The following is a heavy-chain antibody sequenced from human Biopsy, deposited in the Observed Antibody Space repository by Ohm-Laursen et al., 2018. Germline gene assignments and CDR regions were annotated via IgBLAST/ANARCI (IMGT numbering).Heavy chain of an antibody. V-gene: IGHV1-46*01. D-gene: IGHD6-19*01. J-gene: IGHJ4*02. CDR3: ARNTGWYGDLYYFDY. CDR1: GYSFTSYY. CDR2: INPSGSTT. Sequence: SSVKVSCKASGYSFTSYYMHWVRQAPGQGLEWMGMINPSGSTTSYPQIFQGRVTMTRDTSKSTVYMELSSLRSADTAVYFCARNTGWYGDLYYFDYWGQGALVTVSS.